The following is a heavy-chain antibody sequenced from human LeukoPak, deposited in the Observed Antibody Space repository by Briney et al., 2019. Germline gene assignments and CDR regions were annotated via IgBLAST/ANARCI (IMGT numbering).Heavy chain of an antibody. CDR2: IYYSGST. J-gene: IGHJ4*02. Sequence: TSETLSLTCTVSGGSISSGGYYWSWIRQHPGKGLEWIGYIYYSGSTNYNPSLKSRVTISVDTSKNQFSLKLSSVTAADTAVYYCARESSYYDSSGYFDYWGQGTLVTVSS. CDR1: GGSISSGGYY. CDR3: ARESSYYDSSGYFDY. V-gene: IGHV4-61*08. D-gene: IGHD3-22*01.